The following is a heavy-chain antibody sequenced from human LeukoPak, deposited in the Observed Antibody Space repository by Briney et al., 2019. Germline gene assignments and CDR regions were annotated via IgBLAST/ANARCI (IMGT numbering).Heavy chain of an antibody. D-gene: IGHD2-15*01. CDR1: GYTFTSYD. CDR2: MNPNSGNT. J-gene: IGHJ4*02. Sequence: ASVKVSCKASGYTFTSYDINWVRQATGQGLEWMGWMNPNSGNTGYAQKFQGRVTMTRNTSISTAYMELSSLGSEDTAVYYCARWGAGYCSGGSCSDPPTFDYWGQGTLVTVSS. V-gene: IGHV1-8*01. CDR3: ARWGAGYCSGGSCSDPPTFDY.